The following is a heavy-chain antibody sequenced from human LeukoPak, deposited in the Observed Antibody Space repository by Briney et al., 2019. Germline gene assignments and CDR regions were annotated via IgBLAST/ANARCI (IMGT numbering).Heavy chain of an antibody. V-gene: IGHV4-59*08. Sequence: PSETLSLTCTVSGGSISSYYWSWIRQPPGKGLEWIGYIYYSGSTNYNPSLKSRVTISVDTSKNQFSLKLSSVTAADTAVYYCAKGIVVVPAAMLGLAGFDYWGQGTLVTVSS. CDR1: GGSISSYY. CDR3: AKGIVVVPAAMLGLAGFDY. J-gene: IGHJ4*02. CDR2: IYYSGST. D-gene: IGHD2-2*01.